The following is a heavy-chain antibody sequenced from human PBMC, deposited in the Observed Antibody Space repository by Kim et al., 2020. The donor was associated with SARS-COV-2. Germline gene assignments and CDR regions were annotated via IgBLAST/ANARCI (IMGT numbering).Heavy chain of an antibody. CDR3: ARGTTAGWFDS. Sequence: NTTSSQKFQGRVALTRDTSASTVFMDLSSLTSEDTAVYYCARGTTAGWFDSWGQGTLVTVSS. D-gene: IGHD1-1*01. J-gene: IGHJ5*01. V-gene: IGHV1-3*01. CDR2: NT.